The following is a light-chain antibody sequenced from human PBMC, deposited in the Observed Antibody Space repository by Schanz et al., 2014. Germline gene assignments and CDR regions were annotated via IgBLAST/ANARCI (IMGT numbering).Light chain of an antibody. Sequence: EIVLTQSPGTLSLSPGERATLSCRASQSVSTNLAWYQQKPGQAPRLLIYGASTRATGIPARFSGSGSGTEFTLTISRLEPEDSAVYYCQQRSNWPLTFGGGTKVEIK. CDR1: QSVSTN. CDR2: GAS. V-gene: IGKV3D-11*03. CDR3: QQRSNWPLT. J-gene: IGKJ4*01.